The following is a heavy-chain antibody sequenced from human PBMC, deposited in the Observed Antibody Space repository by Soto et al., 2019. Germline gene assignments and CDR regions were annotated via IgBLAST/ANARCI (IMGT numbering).Heavy chain of an antibody. CDR3: AREAKYYYDSSGSNGMDV. CDR1: GFRFSSYG. J-gene: IGHJ6*02. D-gene: IGHD3-22*01. Sequence: LWGSLRLSCTASGFRFSSYGMHWVRQAPGKGLEWVAFIWHDGSYKYYGESMKGRFTIARDNSKNRLYLQMNSLRVEDTAVYYCAREAKYYYDSSGSNGMDVWGQGTAVTVSS. V-gene: IGHV3-33*01. CDR2: IWHDGSYK.